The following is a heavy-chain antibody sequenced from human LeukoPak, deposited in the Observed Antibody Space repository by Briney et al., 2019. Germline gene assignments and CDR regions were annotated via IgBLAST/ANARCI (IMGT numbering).Heavy chain of an antibody. CDR2: TYYRSKWYN. Sequence: SQTLSLTCAVSGDSVSSNSAAWNWIRQSPTRGLEWLGRTYYRSKWYNDYAVSVKSRISINPDTSKNQFSLQLNSVTPEDTAVYYCAKSQTLWFGEYDYWGQGTLVTVSS. CDR1: GDSVSSNSAA. CDR3: AKSQTLWFGEYDY. J-gene: IGHJ4*02. V-gene: IGHV6-1*01. D-gene: IGHD3-10*01.